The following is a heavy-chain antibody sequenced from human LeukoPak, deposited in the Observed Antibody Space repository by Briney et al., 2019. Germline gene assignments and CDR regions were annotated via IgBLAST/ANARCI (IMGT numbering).Heavy chain of an antibody. CDR3: SGPSCGRDCYSGFDY. CDR1: GGSISSSSYY. J-gene: IGHJ4*02. Sequence: PSETLSLTCTVSGGSISSSSYYWGWIRQPPGKGLEWIGSIYYSGSTYYNPSLKSRVTISVDTSKNQFSLKLSSVTAADTAVYYCSGPSCGRDCYSGFDYWGQGTLVTVSS. V-gene: IGHV4-39*01. CDR2: IYYSGST. D-gene: IGHD2-21*01.